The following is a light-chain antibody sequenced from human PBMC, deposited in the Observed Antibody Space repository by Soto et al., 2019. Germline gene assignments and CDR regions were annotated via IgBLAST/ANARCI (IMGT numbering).Light chain of an antibody. CDR3: QQRHIWPIT. CDR2: DAY. Sequence: EVVLTQSPVTLSLSPGERATLSCRASQSFRCLLAWYQQKPGQAPRLLIYDAYNRATGIPPRFSGSGSGTDFTLIIISLEPEEAAVYYCQQRHIWPITFGQGTRLEIK. J-gene: IGKJ5*01. V-gene: IGKV3-11*01. CDR1: QSFRCL.